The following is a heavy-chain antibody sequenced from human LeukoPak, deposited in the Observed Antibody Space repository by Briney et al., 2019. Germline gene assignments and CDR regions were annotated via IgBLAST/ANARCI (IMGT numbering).Heavy chain of an antibody. CDR2: ITGSGGST. J-gene: IGHJ4*02. D-gene: IGHD3-9*01. V-gene: IGHV3-23*01. Sequence: GGSLRLSCAASGFTFSSYAMSWVRQAPGKGLEWVSGITGSGGSTYYVGSVKGRFSISRDNSKNTVYLQMNSLRAEDTAVYYCAKVGSYYDILTGIDYWAREPWSPSPQ. CDR1: GFTFSSYA. CDR3: AKVGSYYDILTGIDY.